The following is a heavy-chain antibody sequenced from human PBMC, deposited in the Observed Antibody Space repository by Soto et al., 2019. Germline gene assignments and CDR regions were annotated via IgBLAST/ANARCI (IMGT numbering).Heavy chain of an antibody. CDR1: SETFASYD. J-gene: IGHJ5*02. Sequence: QVQLMQSGTEVKKPGASVKVSCKASSETFASYDITWVRQAPGQGLEWMGWISTYNGNTKYAQNVQGRVSMTTDTSTSTAYMELRSLISDDTAVYYCARVTRGSGDWFDPWGQGTLVTVSS. D-gene: IGHD6-19*01. CDR2: ISTYNGNT. V-gene: IGHV1-18*01. CDR3: ARVTRGSGDWFDP.